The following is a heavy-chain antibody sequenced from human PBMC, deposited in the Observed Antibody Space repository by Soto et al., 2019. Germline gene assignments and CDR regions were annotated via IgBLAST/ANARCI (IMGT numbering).Heavy chain of an antibody. CDR1: GFTFSSYG. D-gene: IGHD5-18*01. V-gene: IGHV3-33*01. CDR3: ARESPVDTDFDY. Sequence: PGGSLRLSCAASGFTFSSYGMHWVRQAPGKGLEWVAVIWYDGSNKYYADSVKGRFTISRDNSKNTLYLQMNSLRAEDTAVYYCARESPVDTDFDYCGQGTMVTV. J-gene: IGHJ4*02. CDR2: IWYDGSNK.